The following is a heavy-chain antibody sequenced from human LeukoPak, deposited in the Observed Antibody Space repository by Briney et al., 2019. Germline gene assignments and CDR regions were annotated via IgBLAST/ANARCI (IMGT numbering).Heavy chain of an antibody. V-gene: IGHV3-23*01. D-gene: IGHD3-10*01. CDR3: ARGPYGSSGTPDAFDI. Sequence: GGSLRLSCAASGFTFNTYAMTWVRQAPGKGLEWVSAISGSGDSTYYADSVKGRLTISRDNSKNTLYLQMNSLRAEDTTVYYCARGPYGSSGTPDAFDIWGQGTMVTVSS. CDR2: ISGSGDST. CDR1: GFTFNTYA. J-gene: IGHJ3*02.